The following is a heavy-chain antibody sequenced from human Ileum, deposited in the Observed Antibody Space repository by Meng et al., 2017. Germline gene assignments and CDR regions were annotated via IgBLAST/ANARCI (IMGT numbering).Heavy chain of an antibody. CDR2: INHSGST. CDR1: GGSLRCYY. D-gene: IGHD3-22*01. Sequence: QVPVKQWGAGMLQLSETLSRTWAVYGGSLRCYYWSWIRQPPGKGLEWIGEINHSGSTNYNPSLKSRVTISVDTSKNQFSLKLSSVTAADTAVYYCSRTSYYDNSGYYPGWGQGTLVTVSS. V-gene: IGHV4-34*01. CDR3: SRTSYYDNSGYYPG. J-gene: IGHJ4*02.